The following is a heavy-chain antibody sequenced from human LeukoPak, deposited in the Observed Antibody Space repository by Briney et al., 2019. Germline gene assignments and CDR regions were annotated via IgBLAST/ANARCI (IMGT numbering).Heavy chain of an antibody. Sequence: ASVKVSRKASGYAFTSYYMHWVRQAPGQGLEWMGIFNPSGGSTSYAQKFQGRVTMTRDMSTSTVYMELSSLRSEDTAVYYCAKNMNEWLSPHFEYWGQGTLVTVSS. CDR1: GYAFTSYY. J-gene: IGHJ4*02. CDR2: FNPSGGST. CDR3: AKNMNEWLSPHFEY. V-gene: IGHV1-46*01. D-gene: IGHD3-3*01.